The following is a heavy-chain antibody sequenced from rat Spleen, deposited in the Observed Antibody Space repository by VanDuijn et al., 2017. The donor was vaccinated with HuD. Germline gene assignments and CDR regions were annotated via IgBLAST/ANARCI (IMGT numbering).Heavy chain of an antibody. J-gene: IGHJ3*01. CDR3: ASFYYYDGSYYYPFPY. Sequence: QVQLKESGPGLVQPSQTLSLTCTVSGFSLSNYGVIWVRQPPGKGLEWMGGIGGKGKTNYNSALKSRLSISRDTSKSQVFLKMNSLQTEDIATYYCASFYYYDGSYYYPFPYWGQGTLVTVSS. V-gene: IGHV2-13*01. CDR1: GFSLSNYG. D-gene: IGHD1-12*02. CDR2: IGGKGKT.